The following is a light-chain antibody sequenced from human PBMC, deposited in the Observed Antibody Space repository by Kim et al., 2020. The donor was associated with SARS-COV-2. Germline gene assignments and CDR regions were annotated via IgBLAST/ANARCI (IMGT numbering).Light chain of an antibody. CDR2: HAS. CDR1: QSVSNY. J-gene: IGKJ1*01. Sequence: EIVLTQSPATLSLSPGERVTLSCRASQSVSNYLAWYQQKPGQPPRLLIYHASTRANGIPARFSGSGSGTDFTLTISSLEPEDFAVYYCQQHDGWRTFGQGTKVEIK. V-gene: IGKV3-11*01. CDR3: QQHDGWRT.